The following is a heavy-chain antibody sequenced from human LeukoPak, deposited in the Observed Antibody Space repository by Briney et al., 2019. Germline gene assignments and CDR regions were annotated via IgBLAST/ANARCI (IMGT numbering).Heavy chain of an antibody. CDR2: FYPGDSDT. CDR3: ARQRGSSGWYPFDY. D-gene: IGHD6-19*01. Sequence: GESLKISCKGSGYSFTTYWIGWLRKMPGKGLEWMGIFYPGDSDTRYSPSFQGQVTISADKSISTAYLQWSSLKASDTAMYYCARQRGSSGWYPFDYWGQGTLVTVSS. V-gene: IGHV5-51*01. CDR1: GYSFTTYW. J-gene: IGHJ4*02.